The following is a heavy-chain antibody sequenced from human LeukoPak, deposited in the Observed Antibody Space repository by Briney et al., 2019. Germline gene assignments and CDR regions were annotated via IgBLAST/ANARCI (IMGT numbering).Heavy chain of an antibody. CDR2: ISSGSSYI. D-gene: IGHD1-14*01. V-gene: IGHV3-21*04. CDR3: AKVSGGGLYYDGMDV. CDR1: GFTFSSYS. Sequence: GGSLRLSCAASGFTFSSYSMNWVHQAPGKGLEWVSSISSGSSYIYYADSLKGRFTISRDNAKNSLYLQMNSLRAEDTAVYYCAKVSGGGLYYDGMDVWGQGTTVTVSS. J-gene: IGHJ6*02.